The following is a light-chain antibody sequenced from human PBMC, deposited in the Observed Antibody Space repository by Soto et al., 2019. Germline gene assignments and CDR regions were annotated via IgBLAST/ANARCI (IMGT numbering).Light chain of an antibody. Sequence: DIQMTQSPSSLSASVGDRVTITCRASQSISTYLNWYQQKVGKAPKLLIYAASSLQREAPSRYSGSGSGTDFTLTISSLQPEDFATYYCQQSYSTPRTFGQGTKLEIK. CDR3: QQSYSTPRT. CDR2: AAS. J-gene: IGKJ2*02. V-gene: IGKV1-39*01. CDR1: QSISTY.